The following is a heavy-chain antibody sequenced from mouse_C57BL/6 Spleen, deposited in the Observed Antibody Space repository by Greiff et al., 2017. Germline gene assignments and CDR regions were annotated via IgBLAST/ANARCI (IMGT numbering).Heavy chain of an antibody. Sequence: LQESGPELVKPGASVKISCKASGYAFSSSWMNWVKQRPGKGLEWIGRIYPGDGDTNYNGKFKGKATLTADKSSSTAYMQLSSLTSEDSAVYFCARWAMDYWGQGTSVTVSS. V-gene: IGHV1-82*01. CDR2: IYPGDGDT. CDR1: GYAFSSSW. J-gene: IGHJ4*01. CDR3: ARWAMDY.